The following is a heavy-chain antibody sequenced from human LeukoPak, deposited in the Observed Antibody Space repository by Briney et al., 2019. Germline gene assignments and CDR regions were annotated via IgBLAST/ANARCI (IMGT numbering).Heavy chain of an antibody. CDR2: INPNSGGT. CDR3: ARDLVAVAAIDY. CDR1: GYTFTGYY. D-gene: IGHD6-19*01. J-gene: IGHJ4*02. V-gene: IGHV1-2*02. Sequence: ASVKVSCKASGYTFTGYYMHWMRQAPGQGLEWMGWINPNSGGTNYAQKFRGRVTMTRDTSISTAYMELSRLRSDDTAVYYCARDLVAVAAIDYWGQGTLVTVSS.